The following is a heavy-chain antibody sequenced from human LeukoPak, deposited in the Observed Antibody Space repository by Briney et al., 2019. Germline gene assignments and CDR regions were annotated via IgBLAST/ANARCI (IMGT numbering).Heavy chain of an antibody. CDR3: ARDFPNDFWSGYPFDY. Sequence: ASVKVSCKASGYTFTSYAMNWVRQAPGQGLEWMGWINTNTGNPTYAQGFTGRFVFSLDTPVSTAYLQISSLKAEDTAVYYCARDFPNDFWSGYPFDYWGQGTLVTVSS. J-gene: IGHJ4*02. D-gene: IGHD3-3*01. CDR2: INTNTGNP. V-gene: IGHV7-4-1*02. CDR1: GYTFTSYA.